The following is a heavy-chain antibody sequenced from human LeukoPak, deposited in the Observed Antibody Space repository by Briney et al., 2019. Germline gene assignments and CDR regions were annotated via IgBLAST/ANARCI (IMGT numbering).Heavy chain of an antibody. CDR3: AREQDSSGVVIPFDY. Sequence: GGSLRLSCAASGFTFSSYAMHWVRQAPGKGLEWVAVISYDGSNKYYADSVKGRFTISRDNSKNTLCLQMNSLRAEDTAVYYCAREQDSSGVVIPFDYWGQGTLVTVSS. V-gene: IGHV3-30-3*01. CDR1: GFTFSSYA. J-gene: IGHJ4*02. D-gene: IGHD3-3*01. CDR2: ISYDGSNK.